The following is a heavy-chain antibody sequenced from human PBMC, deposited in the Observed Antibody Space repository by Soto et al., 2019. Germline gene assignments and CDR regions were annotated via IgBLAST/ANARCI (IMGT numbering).Heavy chain of an antibody. Sequence: QVQLVQSGAEVKKPGASVKVSCKASGYTFTGYYMHWVRQAPGQGLEWMGWINPNSGGTNYAQKFQGWVTMTRDTSISTAYMELSRLRSDDTAVYYCARGRYSRGWYVGYYYYGMDVWGQGTTVTVSS. J-gene: IGHJ6*02. CDR2: INPNSGGT. CDR1: GYTFTGYY. CDR3: ARGRYSRGWYVGYYYYGMDV. V-gene: IGHV1-2*04. D-gene: IGHD6-19*01.